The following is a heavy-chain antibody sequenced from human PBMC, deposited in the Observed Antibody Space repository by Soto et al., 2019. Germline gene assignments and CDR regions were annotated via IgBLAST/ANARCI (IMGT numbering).Heavy chain of an antibody. CDR3: AREVQTYYYGMGV. CDR2: TYYRSKWYN. CDR1: GDSVSSNSAA. Sequence: SQTLSLTCVISGDSVSSNSAAWNWIRQSPSRGLEWLGRTYYRSKWYNDYAVSVKSRITINPDTSKNQFSLQLSSVTPEDTAVYDGAREVQTYYYGMGVWGRRTTFTVSS. J-gene: IGHJ6*02. V-gene: IGHV6-1*01. D-gene: IGHD3-10*01.